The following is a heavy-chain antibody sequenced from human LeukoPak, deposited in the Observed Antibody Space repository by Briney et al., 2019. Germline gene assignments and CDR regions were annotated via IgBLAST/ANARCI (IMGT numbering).Heavy chain of an antibody. Sequence: GGSLRLSCAASGSTFSSYSMNWVRQAPGKGLEWVSSISSSSSYIYYADSVKGRFTISRDNAKNSLYLQMNSLRAEDTAVYYCARGGSVTAIRFFDYWGQGTLVTVSS. D-gene: IGHD2-21*02. CDR3: ARGGSVTAIRFFDY. CDR1: GSTFSSYS. CDR2: ISSSSSYI. J-gene: IGHJ4*02. V-gene: IGHV3-21*01.